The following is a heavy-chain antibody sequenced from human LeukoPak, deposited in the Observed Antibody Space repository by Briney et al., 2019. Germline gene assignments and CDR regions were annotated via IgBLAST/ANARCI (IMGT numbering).Heavy chain of an antibody. J-gene: IGHJ6*04. CDR2: IFHSGST. Sequence: SETLSLTCAVSGDSISSRTWWSWVRQPPGKGLEWIGEIFHSGSTNYNPSLKSRVTILVDKSKNQFSLKLSSVTAADTAVYYCARDQREELYWGGHCSSRNCPVYGMDVWGKGTTVTVSS. CDR1: GDSISSRTW. V-gene: IGHV4-4*02. D-gene: IGHD2-2*01. CDR3: ARDQREELYWGGHCSSRNCPVYGMDV.